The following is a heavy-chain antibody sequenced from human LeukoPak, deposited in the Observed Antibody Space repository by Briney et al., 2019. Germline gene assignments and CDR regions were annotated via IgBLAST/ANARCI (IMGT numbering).Heavy chain of an antibody. CDR2: IYSGGST. D-gene: IGHD6-19*01. Sequence: HSGGSLRLSCAASGFTVSSNYMSWVRQAPGKGLEWVSVIYSGGSTYYADSVKGRFTISGDNSKNTLYLQMNSLRAEDTAVYYCARYSGSGWGYFDLWGRGTLVTVSS. CDR1: GFTVSSNY. J-gene: IGHJ2*01. V-gene: IGHV3-53*01. CDR3: ARYSGSGWGYFDL.